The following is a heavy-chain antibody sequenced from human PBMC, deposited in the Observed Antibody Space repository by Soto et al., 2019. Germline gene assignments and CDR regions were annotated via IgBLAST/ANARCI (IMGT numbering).Heavy chain of an antibody. V-gene: IGHV1-69*13. Sequence: SVKVSCKASGGTFSSYAISWVRQAPGQGLEWMGGIIPIFGTANYAQKFQGRVTITADESTSTAYMELSSLRSEDTAVYYCARSRVVLMVYASNWFDPWGQGTLVTVSS. CDR2: IIPIFGTA. CDR1: GGTFSSYA. CDR3: ARSRVVLMVYASNWFDP. D-gene: IGHD2-8*01. J-gene: IGHJ5*02.